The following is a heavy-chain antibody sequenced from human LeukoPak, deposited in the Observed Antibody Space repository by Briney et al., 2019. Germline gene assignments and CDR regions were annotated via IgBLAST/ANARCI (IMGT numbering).Heavy chain of an antibody. CDR3: ARVTPYYYYGMDV. V-gene: IGHV4-59*01. CDR1: GGSISSYY. D-gene: IGHD4-23*01. Sequence: SETLSLTCTVSGGSISSYYWSWIRQPPGKGLEWIGYIYYSGSTNYNPSLKSRVTISVDTSKNQFSLKLSSVTAADTAVYYCARVTPYYYYGMDVWGQGTTVAVSS. CDR2: IYYSGST. J-gene: IGHJ6*02.